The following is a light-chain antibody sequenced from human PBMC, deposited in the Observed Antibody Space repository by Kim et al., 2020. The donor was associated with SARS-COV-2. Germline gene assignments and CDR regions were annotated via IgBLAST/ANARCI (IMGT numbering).Light chain of an antibody. V-gene: IGLV3-21*04. CDR1: NIGSKS. Sequence: SYELTQPPSVSVAPGKTARMTCGGNNIGSKSVHWYQQKPGQAPVLVIYYDSDRPSGIPERFSGSNSGNTATLTISRVEAGDEADYYCQVWDSSSDGVFGGGTQLTVL. J-gene: IGLJ3*02. CDR3: QVWDSSSDGV. CDR2: YDS.